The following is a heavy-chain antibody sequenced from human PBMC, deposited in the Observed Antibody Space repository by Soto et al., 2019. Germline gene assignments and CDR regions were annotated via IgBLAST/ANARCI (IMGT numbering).Heavy chain of an antibody. V-gene: IGHV4-39*01. CDR2: IYYSGST. CDR1: GGSISSSSYY. J-gene: IGHJ4*02. CDR3: ARHPNNYLYYFDY. D-gene: IGHD4-4*01. Sequence: SETLSLTCTVSGGSISSSSYYWGWIRQPPGKGLEWIGSIYYSGSTYYNPSLKSRVTISVDTSKNQFSLKLSSVTAADTAVYYCARHPNNYLYYFDYWGQGTLVTVSS.